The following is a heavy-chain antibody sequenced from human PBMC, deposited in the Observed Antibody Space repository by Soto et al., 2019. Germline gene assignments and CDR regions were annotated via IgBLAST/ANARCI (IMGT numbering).Heavy chain of an antibody. Sequence: QVHLVQSGAEEKKPGASVKVSCKASGYTFSDYNIHWVRQAPGQRLEWMGRIDPDNGNTKYSQEFQGRVTITWDTSASTADMDLNSLRSEDTAVYYCARAIGSNWYPLDYWGQGTLVTVSS. CDR1: GYTFSDYN. CDR3: ARAIGSNWYPLDY. CDR2: IDPDNGNT. J-gene: IGHJ4*02. D-gene: IGHD6-13*01. V-gene: IGHV1-3*05.